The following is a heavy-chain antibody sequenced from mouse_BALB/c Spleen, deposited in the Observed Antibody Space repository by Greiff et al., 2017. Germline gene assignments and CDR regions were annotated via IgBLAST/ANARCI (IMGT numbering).Heavy chain of an antibody. J-gene: IGHJ3*01. V-gene: IGHV5-9-3*01. CDR1: GFTFSSYA. CDR3: ARQGYRYDYGFAY. Sequence: EVMLVESGGGLVKPGGSLKLSCAASGFTFSSYAMSWVRQTPEKRLEWVATISSGGSYTYYPDSVKGRFTITRDNAKNTLYLQMSSLRSEDTAMYYCARQGYRYDYGFAYWGQGTLVTVSA. CDR2: ISSGGSYT. D-gene: IGHD2-14*01.